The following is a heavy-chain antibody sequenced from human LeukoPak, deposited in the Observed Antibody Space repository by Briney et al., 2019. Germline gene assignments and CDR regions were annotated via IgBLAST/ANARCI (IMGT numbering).Heavy chain of an antibody. J-gene: IGHJ5*02. V-gene: IGHV4-30-4*01. CDR3: AGIVVPAAMYNWFDP. CDR1: GGSISSGDYY. D-gene: IGHD2-2*01. CDR2: IYYSGST. Sequence: SETLSLTCTDSGGSISSGDYYWSWIRQPPGKGLEWIGYIYYSGSTYYNPSLKSRVTISVDTSKNQFSLKLSSVTAADTAVYYCAGIVVPAAMYNWFDPWGQGTLVTVSS.